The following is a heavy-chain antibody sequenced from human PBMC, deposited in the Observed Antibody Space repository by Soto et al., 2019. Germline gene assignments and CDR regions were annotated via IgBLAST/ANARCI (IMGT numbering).Heavy chain of an antibody. Sequence: QLQLQESGPGLVKPSETLSLTCTVSNGSISSAIYYWGWIRQPPGKGLEWIGSIYHSGSTYYNPSLQGLVTISVDTSKNPFSHKLSSVTAADTAVYFCAGRSSLASVQVYFGEISNYNWFDPWGQGTLVTVSS. D-gene: IGHD3-10*01. V-gene: IGHV4-39*01. CDR3: AGRSSLASVQVYFGEISNYNWFDP. CDR2: IYHSGST. CDR1: NGSISSAIYY. J-gene: IGHJ5*02.